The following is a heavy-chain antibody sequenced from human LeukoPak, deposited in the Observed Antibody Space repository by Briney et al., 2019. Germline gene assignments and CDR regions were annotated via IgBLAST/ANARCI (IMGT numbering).Heavy chain of an antibody. V-gene: IGHV3-48*04. J-gene: IGHJ4*02. D-gene: IGHD3-22*01. CDR1: GFTFSSYS. Sequence: GGSLSLSCAVSGFTFSSYSMKWVRQAPRKGMEWVSYISSSSSTIYYADSVKGQFTISRDNAKNSLYLQMNSLRAEDTAVYYCARGPHYYDSSGYYYQPLDFDYWGQGTLVTVSS. CDR3: ARGPHYYDSSGYYYQPLDFDY. CDR2: ISSSSSTI.